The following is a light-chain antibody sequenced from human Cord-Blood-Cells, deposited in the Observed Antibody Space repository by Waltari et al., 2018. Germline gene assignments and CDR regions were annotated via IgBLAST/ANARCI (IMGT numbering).Light chain of an antibody. CDR1: QSVSSY. CDR2: DAS. Sequence: EIVLTQSPATLSLSPGERATLSVRARQSVSSYLAWYQQKPGQAPRLLIYDASNRATGIPARFSGSGSGTDFTLTISSLEPEDFAVYYCQQRSNWPPTFGPGTKVDIK. V-gene: IGKV3-11*01. CDR3: QQRSNWPPT. J-gene: IGKJ3*01.